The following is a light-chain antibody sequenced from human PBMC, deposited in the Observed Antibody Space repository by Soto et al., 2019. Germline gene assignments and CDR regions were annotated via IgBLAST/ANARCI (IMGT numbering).Light chain of an antibody. J-gene: IGKJ1*01. Sequence: EIVLTQSPGTLSLSPGERATLSCRASQSVSSSYLAWYQQKPGQAPRLLIYGASSRATGIPDRFSGSGSGTTFTLTISRLEPEDFAVYYCPQYGSSPQTFGQGTKVEIK. CDR3: PQYGSSPQT. V-gene: IGKV3-20*01. CDR2: GAS. CDR1: QSVSSSY.